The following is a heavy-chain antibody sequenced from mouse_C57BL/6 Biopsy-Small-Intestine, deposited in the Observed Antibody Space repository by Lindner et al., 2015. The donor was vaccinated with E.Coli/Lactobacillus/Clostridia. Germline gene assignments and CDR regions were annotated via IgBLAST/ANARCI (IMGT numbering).Heavy chain of an antibody. Sequence: VQLQESGGGLVQPKGSLKLSCAASGFSFNTHAMNWVRQAPGKGLEWVARIRSESNNYATYYADSVKDRFTISRDDSESTLYLQMNNLKTEDTAMYYCVRQPYDYDVDFDYWGQGTTLTVSS. CDR1: GFSFNTHA. CDR2: IRSESNNYAT. CDR3: VRQPYDYDVDFDY. D-gene: IGHD2-4*01. V-gene: IGHV10-1*01. J-gene: IGHJ2*01.